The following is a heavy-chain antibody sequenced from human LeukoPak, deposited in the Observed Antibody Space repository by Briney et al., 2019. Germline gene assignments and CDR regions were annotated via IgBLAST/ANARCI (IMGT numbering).Heavy chain of an antibody. V-gene: IGHV4-59*08. Sequence: PSETLSLTCSVSGGSISSYYWSWIRQPPGRGLDWIGYVYYTGSTNYNPPLKSRVTISVDPSKTHFSLKLSSVTAADTDVYYCARHPSFGMVIESWGQGTLATVSS. CDR3: ARHPSFGMVIES. CDR1: GGSISSYY. J-gene: IGHJ4*02. D-gene: IGHD3-3*01. CDR2: VYYTGST.